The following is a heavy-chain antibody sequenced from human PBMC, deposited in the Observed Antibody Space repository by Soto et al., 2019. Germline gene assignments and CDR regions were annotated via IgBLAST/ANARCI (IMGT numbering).Heavy chain of an antibody. CDR3: ARDSGRRRLVDV. Sequence: GGSLRLSCAASGFTFSSNYISWVRQAPGKGLGWVSVIYSGGSTNYADSVKGRFTISRHNSKNTLYLQMNSLRAEDTAVYYCARDSGRRRLVDVWGKGTTVTVSS. CDR2: IYSGGST. V-gene: IGHV3-53*04. D-gene: IGHD2-15*01. J-gene: IGHJ6*04. CDR1: GFTFSSNY.